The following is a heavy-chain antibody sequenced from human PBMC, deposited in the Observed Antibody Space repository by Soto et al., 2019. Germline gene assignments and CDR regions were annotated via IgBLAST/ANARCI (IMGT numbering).Heavy chain of an antibody. CDR2: ISAYNGNT. CDR3: ARDKTDIVVVTAISTYGMDV. J-gene: IGHJ6*02. Sequence: QVQLVQSGAEVKKPGASVKVSCKASGYTFTSYGISWVRQAPGQGLEWMGWISAYNGNTNYAQKLQGRVTMTTDTSTNTAYMELRSLRSDDTAVYYCARDKTDIVVVTAISTYGMDVWGQGTTVTVSS. D-gene: IGHD2-21*02. CDR1: GYTFTSYG. V-gene: IGHV1-18*01.